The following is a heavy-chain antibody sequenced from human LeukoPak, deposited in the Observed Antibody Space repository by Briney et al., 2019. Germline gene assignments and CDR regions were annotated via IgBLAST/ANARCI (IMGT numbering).Heavy chain of an antibody. D-gene: IGHD2-15*01. V-gene: IGHV4-59*01. CDR3: VRLRWKLLAPYFDH. J-gene: IGHJ4*02. Sequence: SETLSLTCSVSTDSTNTYYWSWIRQSPGKGLEWIGHIYHSGSTDYNPSFKSRVTISIDVSKKEFSLKLTSVTVADTAMYYCVRLRWKLLAPYFDHWGQGAFVIVSS. CDR1: TDSTNTYY. CDR2: IYHSGST.